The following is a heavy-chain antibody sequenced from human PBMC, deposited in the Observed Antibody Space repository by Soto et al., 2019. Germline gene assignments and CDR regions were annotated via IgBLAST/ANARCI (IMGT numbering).Heavy chain of an antibody. V-gene: IGHV6-1*01. J-gene: IGHJ6*02. CDR1: GDSVSSSSAA. Sequence: SQTLSLTCAISGDSVSSSSAAWTWIRQSPSRGLEWLGRTYYRSKWYNQYAVSVKSRITINPDTSKNQFSLQLNSVTPEDTAVYYCARWEHAHGTIDVCGRGTPLTVSS. CDR3: ARWEHAHGTIDV. D-gene: IGHD1-26*01. CDR2: TYYRSKWYN.